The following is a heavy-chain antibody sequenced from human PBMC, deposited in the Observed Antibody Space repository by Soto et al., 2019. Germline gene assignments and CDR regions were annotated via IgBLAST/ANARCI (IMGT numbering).Heavy chain of an antibody. Sequence: SVKVSCKASGGTFSSYAISWLRQAPGQGLEWMGGIIPIFGTANYAQKFQGRVTITADKSTSTAYMELSSLRSEDTAVYYCARGHNSMVHARFNNWFDPPGQGTLVTVPS. CDR2: IIPIFGTA. CDR1: GGTFSSYA. V-gene: IGHV1-69*06. D-gene: IGHD2-8*01. CDR3: ARGHNSMVHARFNNWFDP. J-gene: IGHJ5*02.